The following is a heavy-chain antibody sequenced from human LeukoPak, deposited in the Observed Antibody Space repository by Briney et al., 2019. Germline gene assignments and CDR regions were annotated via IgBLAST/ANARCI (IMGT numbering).Heavy chain of an antibody. CDR3: ARACRITIFGVVIMAWFDP. D-gene: IGHD3-3*01. Sequence: PSETLSLTCAVYGGSFSGYYWSWIRQPPGKGLEWIGEINHSGSTNYNPSLKSRVTISVDTSKNQFSLKLSSVTAADTAVYYCARACRITIFGVVIMAWFDPCGQGTLVTVSS. J-gene: IGHJ5*02. V-gene: IGHV4-34*01. CDR2: INHSGST. CDR1: GGSFSGYY.